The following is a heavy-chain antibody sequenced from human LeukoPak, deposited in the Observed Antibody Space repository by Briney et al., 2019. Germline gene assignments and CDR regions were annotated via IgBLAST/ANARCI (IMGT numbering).Heavy chain of an antibody. D-gene: IGHD1-1*01. CDR1: GFTFSTYA. V-gene: IGHV3-23*01. CDR2: ISASGGKT. Sequence: GGSLRLSCAASGFTFSTYAMNWVRQAPGKGLEWVSTISASGGKTYYADSVKGRFTISRDNSKNSLYLQMSSLGAEDTAIYYCAKENVGDYFDYWGQGTLVTVSS. CDR3: AKENVGDYFDY. J-gene: IGHJ4*02.